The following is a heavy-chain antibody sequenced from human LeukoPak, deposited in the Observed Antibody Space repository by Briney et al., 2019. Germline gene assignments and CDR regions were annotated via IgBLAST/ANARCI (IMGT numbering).Heavy chain of an antibody. CDR1: GGSISSGDYY. CDR2: IYYSGST. CDR3: ARVVVPAAYIY. J-gene: IGHJ4*02. Sequence: SETLSLTCTVSGGSISSGDYYWSWIRQPPGKGLEWIGYIYYSGSTYYNPSLKSRVTISVDTSKNQFSLKLSSVTAADTAVYYCARVVVPAAYIYWGQGTLVTVSS. D-gene: IGHD2-2*01. V-gene: IGHV4-30-4*08.